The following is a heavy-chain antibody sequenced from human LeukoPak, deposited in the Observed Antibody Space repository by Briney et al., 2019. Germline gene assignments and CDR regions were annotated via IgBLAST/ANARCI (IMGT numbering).Heavy chain of an antibody. CDR3: AGDGGGYGGGYYFDY. Sequence: SQTLSLTCTVSGGSISSGDYYWSWIRQPPGKGLEWIGYIYYSGSTYYNPSLKSRVTISVDTSKNQFSLKLSSVTAADTAVYYWAGDGGGYGGGYYFDYWGRGTLVTVSS. CDR1: GGSISSGDYY. CDR2: IYYSGST. J-gene: IGHJ4*02. V-gene: IGHV4-30-4*01. D-gene: IGHD3-10*01.